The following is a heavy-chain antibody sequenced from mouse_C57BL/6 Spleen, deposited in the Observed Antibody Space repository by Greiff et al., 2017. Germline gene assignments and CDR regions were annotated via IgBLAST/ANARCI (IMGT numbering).Heavy chain of an antibody. CDR1: GYTFTSYW. CDR3: ASPYYGYDRAMDY. D-gene: IGHD2-9*01. V-gene: IGHV1-59*01. J-gene: IGHJ4*01. CDR2: IDPSYSYT. Sequence: VQLQQPGAELVRPGTSVKLSCQASGYTFTSYWMHWVKQRPGQGLEWIGVIDPSYSYTNYNQKFKGKATLTVDTSSSTAYMQLSSLTSEDSAVYYCASPYYGYDRAMDYWGQGTSVTVSS.